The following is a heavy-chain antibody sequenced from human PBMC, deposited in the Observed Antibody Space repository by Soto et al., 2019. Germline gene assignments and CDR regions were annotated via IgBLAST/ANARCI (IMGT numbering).Heavy chain of an antibody. Sequence: AGRPLRLRWRAAGCKSGDIGGSWISKTPGKGLEWVSVIYSGGSTYYADSVKGRFTISRDNSKNTLYLQMNSLRAEDTAVYYCARDPYHSSNYYGPDFDYWGQRT. CDR3: ARDPYHSSNYYGPDFDY. V-gene: IGHV3-66*01. CDR2: IYSGGST. D-gene: IGHD3-10*01. J-gene: IGHJ4*02. CDR1: GCKSGDIG.